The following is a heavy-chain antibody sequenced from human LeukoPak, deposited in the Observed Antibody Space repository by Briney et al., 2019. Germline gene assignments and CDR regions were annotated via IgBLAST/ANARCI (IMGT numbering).Heavy chain of an antibody. CDR1: GFTFSSYS. J-gene: IGHJ3*02. CDR2: ISSSSSYI. V-gene: IGHV3-21*01. Sequence: SGGSLRLSCAASGFTFSSYSMTWVRQAPGKGLEWVSSISSSSSYIYYADSVKGRFTISRDNAKNSLYLQMNSLRAEDTAVYYCARYCGGDCSAFDIWGQGTMVTVSS. CDR3: ARYCGGDCSAFDI. D-gene: IGHD2-21*02.